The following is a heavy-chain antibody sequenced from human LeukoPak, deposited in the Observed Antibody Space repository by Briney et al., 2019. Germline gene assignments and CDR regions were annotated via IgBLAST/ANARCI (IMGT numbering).Heavy chain of an antibody. D-gene: IGHD1-1*01. CDR3: ASHLWGRITGSGTPFYYFDY. CDR1: GGTFSSYA. Sequence: ASVKVSCKASGGTFSSYAISWVRQAPGQGLDWMGGIIPIFGTANYAQKFQGRVTITTDESTSTAYMELSSLRSEDTAVYYCASHLWGRITGSGTPFYYFDYWGQGTLVTVSS. CDR2: IIPIFGTA. V-gene: IGHV1-69*05. J-gene: IGHJ4*02.